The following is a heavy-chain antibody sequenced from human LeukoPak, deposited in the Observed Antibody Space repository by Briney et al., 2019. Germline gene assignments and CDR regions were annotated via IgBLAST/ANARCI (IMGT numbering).Heavy chain of an antibody. CDR1: GDSISSGDYY. J-gene: IGHJ5*02. CDR2: ISSSGST. V-gene: IGHV4-61*02. CDR3: ARLTPQYYYDSSGYLNWFDP. Sequence: SQTLSLTCTVSGDSISSGDYYWSWIRQPAGKGLEWIGRISSSGSTNYNPSLKSRVTISVDTSKNQFSLKLSSVTAADTAVYFCARLTPQYYYDSSGYLNWFDPWGQGTLVTVSS. D-gene: IGHD3-22*01.